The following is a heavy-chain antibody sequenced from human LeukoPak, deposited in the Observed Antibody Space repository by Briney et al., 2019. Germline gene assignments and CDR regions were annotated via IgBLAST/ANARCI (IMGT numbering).Heavy chain of an antibody. J-gene: IGHJ3*02. CDR3: ARAALRYFDRDAFDI. Sequence: GGSLRLSCAASGFTFSSYEMNWVRQAPGKGLEWVSSISTSSSYIYYADSVKGRFTISRDNAKNSLYLQMNSLRAEDTAVYYCARAALRYFDRDAFDIWGQGTMVNVSS. V-gene: IGHV3-21*01. CDR2: ISTSSSYI. D-gene: IGHD3-9*01. CDR1: GFTFSSYE.